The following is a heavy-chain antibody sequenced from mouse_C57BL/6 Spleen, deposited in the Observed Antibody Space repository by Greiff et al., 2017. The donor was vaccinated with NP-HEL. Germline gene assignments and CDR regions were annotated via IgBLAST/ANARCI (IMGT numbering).Heavy chain of an antibody. CDR3: ARIPRYDGYSYFDY. J-gene: IGHJ2*01. CDR1: GYTFTSYW. V-gene: IGHV1-64*01. CDR2: IHPNSGST. D-gene: IGHD2-3*01. Sequence: QVQLQQPGAELVKPGASVKLSCKASGYTFTSYWMHWVKQRPGQGLEWIGMIHPNSGSTNYNEKFKSKATLTVDKSSSTAYMQLSSLTSEDSAVYYFARIPRYDGYSYFDYWGQGTTLIVSS.